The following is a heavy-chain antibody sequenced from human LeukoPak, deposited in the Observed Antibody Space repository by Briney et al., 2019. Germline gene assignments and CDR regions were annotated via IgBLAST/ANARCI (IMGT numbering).Heavy chain of an antibody. V-gene: IGHV3-15*01. CDR1: GFTFTNAW. CDR3: TTDLGTYYHGSQRLIPIDY. J-gene: IGHJ4*02. CDR2: IKSKTDGETT. Sequence: GGSLRLSCVDSGFTFTNAWMSWVRQAPGKGLEWIGRIKSKTDGETTNYAEPARGRFTISRDDSKSAVYLQMNSLKIEDTAVYYCTTDLGTYYHGSQRLIPIDYWGQGTLVTVSS. D-gene: IGHD3-10*01.